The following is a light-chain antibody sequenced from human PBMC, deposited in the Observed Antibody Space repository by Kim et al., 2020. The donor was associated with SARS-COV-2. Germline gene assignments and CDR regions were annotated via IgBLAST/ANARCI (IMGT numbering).Light chain of an antibody. J-gene: IGKJ1*01. CDR2: GAS. CDR1: QSVSSN. Sequence: EIVMTQSPATLSVSPGERATLSCRASQSVSSNLAWYQQKPGQAPRLLIYGASTRATGIPARFGGSGSGTEFTLTISSLQSEDFAVYYCQQYTNWLRTFGQGTTVDIK. CDR3: QQYTNWLRT. V-gene: IGKV3-15*01.